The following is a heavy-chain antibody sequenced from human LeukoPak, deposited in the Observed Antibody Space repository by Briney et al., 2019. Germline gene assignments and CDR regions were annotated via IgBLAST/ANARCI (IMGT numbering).Heavy chain of an antibody. V-gene: IGHV4-34*01. D-gene: IGHD5-18*01. CDR1: GGSFSGYY. J-gene: IGHJ5*02. CDR3: ARGLRIQLWLQLGWFDP. Sequence: PSETLSLTCAVYGGSFSGYYWSWIRQPPGKGLEWIGEISHSGSTNYNPSLKSRVTISVDTSKNQFSLKLSSVTAADTAVYYCARGLRIQLWLQLGWFDPWGQGTLVTVSS. CDR2: ISHSGST.